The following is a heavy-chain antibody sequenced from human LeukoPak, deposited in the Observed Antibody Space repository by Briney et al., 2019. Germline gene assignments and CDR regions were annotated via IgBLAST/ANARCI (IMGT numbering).Heavy chain of an antibody. CDR3: ARARSMLRLRSSFDF. Sequence: GGTLRLSCAASGFTFSSYAMSWVRQAPGKGLEWISSISGGASNTYYVDSVKGRFTISRDSSNNTLLLQMTSLRVEDTAIYFCARARSMLRLRSSFDFWGQGALVTVSS. CDR2: ISGGASNT. J-gene: IGHJ4*02. V-gene: IGHV3-23*01. D-gene: IGHD2-21*02. CDR1: GFTFSSYA.